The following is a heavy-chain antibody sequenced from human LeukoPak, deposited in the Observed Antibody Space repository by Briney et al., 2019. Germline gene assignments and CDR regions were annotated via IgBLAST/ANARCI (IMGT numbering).Heavy chain of an antibody. CDR1: GGSFSGYY. Sequence: PSETLSLTCAVYGGSFSGYYWSWIRQPPGKGLEWIGEINHSGSTNYNPSLKSRVTISVDTSKNQFSLKLSSVTAADTAVYYCSSWGRSRQRVGGYYYVPSYYYYGMDVWGQGTTVTVSS. J-gene: IGHJ6*02. CDR3: SSWGRSRQRVGGYYYVPSYYYYGMDV. V-gene: IGHV4-34*01. D-gene: IGHD3-22*01. CDR2: INHSGST.